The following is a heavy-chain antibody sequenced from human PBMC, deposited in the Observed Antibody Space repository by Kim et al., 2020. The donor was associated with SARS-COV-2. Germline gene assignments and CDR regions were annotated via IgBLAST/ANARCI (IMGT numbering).Heavy chain of an antibody. Sequence: SETLSLTCAVYGGSFSGYYWSWIRQPPGKGLEWIGEINHSGSTNYNPSLKSRVTISVDTSKNQFSLKLSSVTAADTAVYYCARGSLGGLPIHYYYGMDVWGQGTTVTVSS. CDR1: GGSFSGYY. J-gene: IGHJ6*02. V-gene: IGHV4-34*01. D-gene: IGHD3-16*01. CDR2: INHSGST. CDR3: ARGSLGGLPIHYYYGMDV.